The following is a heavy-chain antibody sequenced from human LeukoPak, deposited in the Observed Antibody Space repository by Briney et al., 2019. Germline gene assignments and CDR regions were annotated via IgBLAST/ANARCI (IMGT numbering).Heavy chain of an antibody. CDR2: INPNNRGT. CDR3: ARDEVNGVNDAFDL. CDR1: GGTFSSYA. Sequence: ASVKVSCKASGGTFSSYAISWVRQAPGQGLEWMGNINPNNRGTNYPQKLQGRVTVTRDTSTSTVYMELSSLRSEDTAVYYCARDEVNGVNDAFDLWGQGTKVTVSS. J-gene: IGHJ3*01. D-gene: IGHD4-17*01. V-gene: IGHV1-46*01.